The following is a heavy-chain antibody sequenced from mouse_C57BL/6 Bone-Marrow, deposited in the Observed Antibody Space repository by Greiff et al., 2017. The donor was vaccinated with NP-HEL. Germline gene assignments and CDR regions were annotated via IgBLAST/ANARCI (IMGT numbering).Heavy chain of an antibody. CDR2: IDPGGGET. J-gene: IGHJ2*01. CDR3: ARAYGSSYADY. V-gene: IGHV14-2*01. CDR1: GFNITDYY. Sequence: VQLKESGAELVKPGASVKLSCTASGFNITDYYMHWVKQRTGQGLEWIGRIDPGGGETKYAPKFQGKATITADTSSNTAYLQLSSLTSDDTAVYYCARAYGSSYADYWGQGTTLTVSS. D-gene: IGHD1-1*01.